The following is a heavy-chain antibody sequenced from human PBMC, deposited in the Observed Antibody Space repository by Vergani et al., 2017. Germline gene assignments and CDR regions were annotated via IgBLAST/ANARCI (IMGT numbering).Heavy chain of an antibody. D-gene: IGHD2-2*01. CDR2: INHSGST. Sequence: QVQLQQWGAGLLKPSETLSLTCAVYGGSFSGYYWSWIRQPPGKGLEWIGEINHSGSTNYNPSLKSRVTMSVDTSKNQFSLKLSSVTAADTAVYYCARYCSSTSYYYYYYMDVWGKGTTVTVSS. V-gene: IGHV4-34*01. J-gene: IGHJ6*03. CDR1: GGSFSGYY. CDR3: ARYCSSTSYYYYYYMDV.